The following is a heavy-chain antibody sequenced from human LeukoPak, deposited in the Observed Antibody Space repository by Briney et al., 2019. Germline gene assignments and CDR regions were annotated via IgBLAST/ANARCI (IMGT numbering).Heavy chain of an antibody. CDR3: ARVGATGTADY. Sequence: GGSLRLSCAAFGFTFSDYYMSWIRQAPGKGLEWVSYISKSGSDTNFADSVKGRFTISRDNAKNSLYLQMNSLRAEDTAVYYCARVGATGTADYWGQGTLVTVSS. CDR1: GFTFSDYY. J-gene: IGHJ4*02. CDR2: ISKSGSDT. V-gene: IGHV3-11*06. D-gene: IGHD1-1*01.